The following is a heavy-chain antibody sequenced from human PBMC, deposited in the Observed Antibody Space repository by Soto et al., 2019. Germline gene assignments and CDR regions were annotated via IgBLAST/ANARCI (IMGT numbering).Heavy chain of an antibody. J-gene: IGHJ5*02. D-gene: IGHD2-15*01. Sequence: QVQLVQSGAEVKKPGSSVKVSCKASGGTSRSLSITWVRQAPGQGLEWMGGITPLFGITNYPQKFHSRLKIPADKSTGTAYLELSSLRSEDTAVYYCARDTHSAGGWFDTWGRGTLVTVSS. V-gene: IGHV1-69*17. CDR1: GGTSRSLS. CDR2: ITPLFGIT. CDR3: ARDTHSAGGWFDT.